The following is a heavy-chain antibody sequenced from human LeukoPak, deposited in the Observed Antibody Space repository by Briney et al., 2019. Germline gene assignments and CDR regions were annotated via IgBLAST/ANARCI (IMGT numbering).Heavy chain of an antibody. CDR3: ARSSQFIAVAGTGFDY. J-gene: IGHJ4*02. D-gene: IGHD6-19*01. Sequence: ASVKVSCKASGYTFTSYDINWVRQATGQGLEWMGWMNPNSGNTGYAQKFQGRVTITADESTSTAYMELSSLRSEDTAVYYCARSSQFIAVAGTGFDYWGQGTLVTVSS. CDR1: GYTFTSYD. CDR2: MNPNSGNT. V-gene: IGHV1-8*01.